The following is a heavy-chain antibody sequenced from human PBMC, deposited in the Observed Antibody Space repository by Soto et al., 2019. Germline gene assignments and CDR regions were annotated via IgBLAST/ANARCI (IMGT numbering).Heavy chain of an antibody. D-gene: IGHD3-3*01. CDR3: AKDSKGGSGYGGSFDP. J-gene: IGHJ5*02. CDR1: GFTFSSYA. CDR2: ISGSGGST. V-gene: IGHV3-23*01. Sequence: EVQLLESGGGLVQPGGSLRLSCAASGFTFSSYAMSWVRQAPGKGLEWVSTISGSGGSTYYADSVKGRFTISRDNSRTTLYLQMKSRRAEDTAVYYCAKDSKGGSGYGGSFDPWGQGTLVTVSS.